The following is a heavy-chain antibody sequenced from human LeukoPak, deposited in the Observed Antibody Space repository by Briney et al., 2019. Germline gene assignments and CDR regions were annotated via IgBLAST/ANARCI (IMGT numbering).Heavy chain of an antibody. CDR1: GDSISDPSHC. CDR3: VRIFGVLRRDYYFDY. J-gene: IGHJ4*02. D-gene: IGHD3-3*01. CDR2: LYNGVSGT. Sequence: PSETLSLTCTVSGDSISDPSHCWVWIRQSPGTGLEWIGSLYNGVSGTYYTPSLKSRITISPDTSKNPFSLSLSYVTDAATAIYYCVRIFGVLRRDYYFDYWGQGSLVTVSS. V-gene: IGHV4-39*07.